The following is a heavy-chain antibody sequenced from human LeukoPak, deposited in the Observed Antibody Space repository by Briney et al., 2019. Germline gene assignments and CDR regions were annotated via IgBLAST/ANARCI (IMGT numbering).Heavy chain of an antibody. CDR1: GFTFSSYS. J-gene: IGHJ6*03. Sequence: PGGSLRLSCAASGFTFSSYSMNWVRQAPGKGLEWVSYISSSSSTIYYADSVKGRFTISRDNAKNSLYLQMNSLGAEDTAVYYCARRSSSSEAGFYYYYMDVWGKGTTVTVSS. CDR2: ISSSSSTI. CDR3: ARRSSSSEAGFYYYYMDV. D-gene: IGHD6-6*01. V-gene: IGHV3-48*04.